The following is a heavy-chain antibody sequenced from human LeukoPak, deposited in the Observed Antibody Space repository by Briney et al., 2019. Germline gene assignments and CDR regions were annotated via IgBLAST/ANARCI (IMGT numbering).Heavy chain of an antibody. CDR3: AREDDFWSGVFDY. CDR1: GGTFSSYA. Sequence: SVRVSCKASGGTFSSYAISWVRQAPGQGLEWMGGIIPIFGAANYAQKFQGRVTITADESTSTAYMELSSLRSEDTAVYYCAREDDFWSGVFDYWGQGTLVTVSS. CDR2: IIPIFGAA. D-gene: IGHD3-3*01. J-gene: IGHJ4*02. V-gene: IGHV1-69*13.